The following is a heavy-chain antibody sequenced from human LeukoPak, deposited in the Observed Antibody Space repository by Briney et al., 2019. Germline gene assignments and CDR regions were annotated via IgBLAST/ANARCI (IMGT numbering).Heavy chain of an antibody. D-gene: IGHD6-13*01. CDR1: GYTFTSYG. Sequence: ASVKASCKASGYTFTSYGISWVRQAPGQGLEWMGWISAYNGNTNYAQKLQDRVTMTTDTSTSTAYMELRSLRSDDTAVYYCARVYSSSWYYYYYYMDVWGKGTTVTVSS. CDR2: ISAYNGNT. CDR3: ARVYSSSWYYYYYYMDV. V-gene: IGHV1-18*01. J-gene: IGHJ6*03.